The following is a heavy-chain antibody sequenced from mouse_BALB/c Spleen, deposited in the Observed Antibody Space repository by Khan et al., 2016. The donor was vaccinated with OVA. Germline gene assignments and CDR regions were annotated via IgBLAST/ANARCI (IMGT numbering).Heavy chain of an antibody. CDR3: ARTITTAKGDYCAMDY. V-gene: IGHV5-6*01. Sequence: EVQLQESGGDLVKPGGSLKLSCAASGFTFSSYGMSWVRQTPDKRLEWVATISSGGHYTYFPDSVRGRFTISRDNAKNTLYLQMSSLKSEDTAMYYYARTITTAKGDYCAMDYWGQGTSVTVSS. J-gene: IGHJ4*01. D-gene: IGHD1-2*01. CDR1: GFTFSSYG. CDR2: ISSGGHYT.